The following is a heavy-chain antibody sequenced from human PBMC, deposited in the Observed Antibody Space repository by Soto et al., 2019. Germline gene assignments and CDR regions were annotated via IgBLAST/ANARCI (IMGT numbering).Heavy chain of an antibody. CDR2: IKQDGSEK. J-gene: IGHJ4*02. V-gene: IGHV3-7*01. CDR1: GFTFSSYW. D-gene: IGHD6-19*01. CDR3: AGDWGVAGTYFVY. Sequence: EVQLVESGGGLVQPGGSLRLSCAASGFTFSSYWMSWVRQAPGKGLEWVANIKQDGSEKYYVDSVKGRFTISRDNAKNSLYLEMNSLRAEDTAVYYCAGDWGVAGTYFVYWGQGTLVTVSS.